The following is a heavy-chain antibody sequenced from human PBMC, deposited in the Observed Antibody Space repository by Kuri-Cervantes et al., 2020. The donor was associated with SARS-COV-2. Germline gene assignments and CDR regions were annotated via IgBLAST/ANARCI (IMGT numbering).Heavy chain of an antibody. CDR2: IYTSGST. D-gene: IGHD1-26*01. CDR3: ARVGNSGSYYDYYYYMDV. CDR1: GGSISSGSYY. J-gene: IGHJ6*03. V-gene: IGHV4-61*02. Sequence: SETLSLTCTVSGGSISSGSYYWSWIRQPAGKGLEWIGRIYTSGSTNYNPSLKSRVTISVDTSKNQFSLKLSSVTAADTAVYYCARVGNSGSYYDYYYYMDVWCKGTTVTVSS.